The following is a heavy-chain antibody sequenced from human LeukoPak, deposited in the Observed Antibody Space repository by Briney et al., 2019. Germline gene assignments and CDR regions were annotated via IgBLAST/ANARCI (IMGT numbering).Heavy chain of an antibody. CDR3: ARQDCSGGSCYYYYGMDV. V-gene: IGHV4-34*01. J-gene: IGHJ6*02. CDR1: GGSFSGYY. Sequence: SETLSLTCAVYGGSFSGYYWSWIRQPPGKGLDWIGEINHSGSTNYNPSLKSRVTISVDTSKNQFSLKLSSVTAADTAVYYCARQDCSGGSCYYYYGMDVWGQGTTVTVSS. D-gene: IGHD2-15*01. CDR2: INHSGST.